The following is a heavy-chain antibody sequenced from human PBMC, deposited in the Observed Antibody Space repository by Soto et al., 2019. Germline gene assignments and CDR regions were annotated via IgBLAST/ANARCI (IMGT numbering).Heavy chain of an antibody. CDR1: GYSFTSYW. J-gene: IGHJ3*02. CDR3: ARQGRRVTMIVVVTPDAFDI. V-gene: IGHV5-51*01. D-gene: IGHD3-22*01. Sequence: GESLKLSCKGSGYSFTSYWIGWVRQMPGKGLERMGIIYPGDSDTRYSPSFQGQVTISADKSISTAYLQWSSLKASDTAMYYCARQGRRVTMIVVVTPDAFDIWGQGTMVTVSS. CDR2: IYPGDSDT.